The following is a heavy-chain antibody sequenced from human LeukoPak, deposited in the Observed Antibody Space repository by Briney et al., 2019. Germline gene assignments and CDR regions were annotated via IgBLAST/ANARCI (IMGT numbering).Heavy chain of an antibody. Sequence: PSETLSLTCNVSGYSISSGYYWGWIRPPPGKGLEWIGSIYHSGSTNYNPSLKSRVTISVDTSKNQFSLKLSSVTAADTAVYYCARGADFWSGYYHDYWGQGTLVTVSS. CDR1: GYSISSGYY. J-gene: IGHJ4*02. V-gene: IGHV4-38-2*02. CDR2: IYHSGST. D-gene: IGHD3-3*01. CDR3: ARGADFWSGYYHDY.